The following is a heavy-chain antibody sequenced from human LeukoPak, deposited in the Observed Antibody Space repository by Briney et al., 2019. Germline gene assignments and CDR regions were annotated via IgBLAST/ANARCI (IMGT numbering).Heavy chain of an antibody. CDR1: GYTFTSYA. CDR2: SNAGNGNT. Sequence: GASVKVSCKASGYTFTSYAMHWVRRAPGQRLEWMGWSNAGNGNTKYSQEFQGRVTITRDTSAGTAYMELSSLRSEDMAVYYCARGTGAVAGTDLDYWGQGTLVTVSS. CDR3: ARGTGAVAGTDLDY. D-gene: IGHD6-19*01. V-gene: IGHV1-3*02. J-gene: IGHJ4*02.